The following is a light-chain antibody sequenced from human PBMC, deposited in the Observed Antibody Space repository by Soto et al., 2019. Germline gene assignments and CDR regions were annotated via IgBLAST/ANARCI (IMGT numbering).Light chain of an antibody. CDR3: RSYAGSNTYV. V-gene: IGLV2-8*01. J-gene: IGLJ1*01. Sequence: QSVLTQPPSASGSPGQSGTLSCTGTKSDIGVYDFVSWYQHHPGKAPRLIIYEVVQRPSGVPDRFSGSKSGNTASLTVSGLQAADEADYFCRSYAGSNTYVFGSGTKLTVL. CDR2: EVV. CDR1: KSDIGVYDF.